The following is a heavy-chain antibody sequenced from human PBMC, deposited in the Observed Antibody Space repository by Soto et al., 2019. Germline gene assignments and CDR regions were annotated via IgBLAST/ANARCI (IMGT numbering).Heavy chain of an antibody. J-gene: IGHJ6*02. CDR3: ARSIHWVRPYYYGMDV. V-gene: IGHV1-69*13. Sequence: GASVKVSCKASGGTFSSYGISWVRQAPGQGLEWMGGIIPIFGTANYAQKFQGRVTITADESTSTAYMELSSLRSEDTAVYYCARSIHWVRPYYYGMDVWGQGTTVTVSS. CDR2: IIPIFGTA. CDR1: GGTFSSYG. D-gene: IGHD3-16*01.